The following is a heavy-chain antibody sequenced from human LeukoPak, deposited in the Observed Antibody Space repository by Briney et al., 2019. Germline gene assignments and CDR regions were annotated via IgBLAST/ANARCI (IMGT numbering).Heavy chain of an antibody. CDR2: IYYSGST. D-gene: IGHD4-17*01. J-gene: IGHJ4*02. Sequence: SQTLSLTCTVSGGSISSGDYYWSWIRQPPGKGLEWIGYIYYSGSTYYNPSLKSRVTISVDTSKNQFSLKLSSVTAADTAVYYCARGLPSHPMTTVTTGPSDYWGQGTLVTVSS. CDR3: ARGLPSHPMTTVTTGPSDY. V-gene: IGHV4-30-4*01. CDR1: GGSISSGDYY.